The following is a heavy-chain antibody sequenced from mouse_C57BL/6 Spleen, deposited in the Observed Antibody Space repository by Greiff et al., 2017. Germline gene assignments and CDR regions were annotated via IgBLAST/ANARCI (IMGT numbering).Heavy chain of an antibody. Sequence: EVMLVESGGGLVKPGGSLKLSCAASGFTFSDYGMHWVRQAPEKGLEWVAYISSGSSTIYYADTVKGRFTISRDNAKNTLFLQMTSLRSEDTAMYYCARWGSSGGYAMDYWGQGTSVTVSS. CDR1: GFTFSDYG. CDR3: ARWGSSGGYAMDY. J-gene: IGHJ4*01. CDR2: ISSGSSTI. V-gene: IGHV5-17*01. D-gene: IGHD1-1*01.